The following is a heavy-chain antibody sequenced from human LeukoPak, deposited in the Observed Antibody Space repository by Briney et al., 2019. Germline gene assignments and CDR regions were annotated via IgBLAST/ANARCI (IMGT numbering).Heavy chain of an antibody. CDR1: GFTFSNCS. J-gene: IGHJ4*02. Sequence: GGSLRLSCAASGFTFSNCSMSWVRQAPGRGLEWVSTISGSDGSTYYADSVRGRFTITRDISKNMLYLQMNSLRAEDTAVYYCARDQGAAGLYWGQGALVTVSS. D-gene: IGHD6-13*01. CDR2: ISGSDGST. CDR3: ARDQGAAGLY. V-gene: IGHV3-23*01.